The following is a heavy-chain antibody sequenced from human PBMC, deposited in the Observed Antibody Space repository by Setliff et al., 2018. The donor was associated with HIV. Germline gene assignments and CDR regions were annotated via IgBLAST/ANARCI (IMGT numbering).Heavy chain of an antibody. V-gene: IGHV4-34*01. CDR2: VNHNGAT. CDR3: ARGGALPEGDGFDV. D-gene: IGHD2-15*01. J-gene: IGHJ3*01. CDR1: VDSFSPFY. Sequence: PSETLSLTCAVYVDSFSPFYWTWIRQSPGKRLEWIGEVNHNGATKSNPSLKSRVILSVDTSKNQFSLSLTSVTATDTGLYYCARGGALPEGDGFDVWSRGKMVTVSS.